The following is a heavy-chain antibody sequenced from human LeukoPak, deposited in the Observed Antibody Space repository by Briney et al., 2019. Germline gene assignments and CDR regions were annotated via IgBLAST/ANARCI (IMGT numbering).Heavy chain of an antibody. CDR2: INGDGTST. J-gene: IGHJ4*02. V-gene: IGHV3-74*01. CDR1: GFTFSTYW. CDR3: ARIGPNCSGGTCYSGDFDF. Sequence: GGSLRLSCAASGFTFSTYWMHWVRQTPGKGLVWVSRINGDGTSTGYADSVKGRFTISRDNAKNTLYLQMNSLRAEDTAVYYCARIGPNCSGGTCYSGDFDFWGQGILVSVSS. D-gene: IGHD2-15*01.